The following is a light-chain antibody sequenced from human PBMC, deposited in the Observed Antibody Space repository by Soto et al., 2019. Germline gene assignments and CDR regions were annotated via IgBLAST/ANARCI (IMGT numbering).Light chain of an antibody. CDR3: QQYCSSPRVT. CDR2: GAS. CDR1: QSVSDNY. V-gene: IGKV3-20*01. J-gene: IGKJ4*01. Sequence: EIVLTQSPGTLSLSPGERATLSCRASQSVSDNYLGWYQQKPGQAPRLLIYGASSRATGIPHRFSGSGSGTDFSLTISRLEPEDFSVYYCQQYCSSPRVTFGRGTKVEIK.